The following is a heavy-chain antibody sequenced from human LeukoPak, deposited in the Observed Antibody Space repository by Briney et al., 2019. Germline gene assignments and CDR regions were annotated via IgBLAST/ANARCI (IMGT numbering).Heavy chain of an antibody. D-gene: IGHD1-26*01. CDR3: ARDDGRRAFDY. CDR1: GGSISSYY. V-gene: IGHV4-59*01. Sequence: SETLSLTCTVSGGSISSYYWSWIRQPPGKGLEWIGYIYYSGSTNYNPSLKSRVTISVDTSKNQFSLKLSSVTAADTAVYYCARDDGRRAFDYWGQGTLVTVSS. J-gene: IGHJ4*02. CDR2: IYYSGST.